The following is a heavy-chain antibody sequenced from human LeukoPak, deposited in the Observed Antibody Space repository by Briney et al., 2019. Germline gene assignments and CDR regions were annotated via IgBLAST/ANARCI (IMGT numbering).Heavy chain of an antibody. CDR2: IGSSSSTI. Sequence: GGSLRLSCETSGFTFSKYSMNWARQAPGKGLEWVSYIGSSSSTIHYADSVKGRFTFSRDNAKNSLYLQMNSLTAEDTAVYYCARDLSQDFLSGYLDAFDLWGQGTMVTVSS. D-gene: IGHD3-3*01. CDR1: GFTFSKYS. V-gene: IGHV3-48*01. J-gene: IGHJ3*01. CDR3: ARDLSQDFLSGYLDAFDL.